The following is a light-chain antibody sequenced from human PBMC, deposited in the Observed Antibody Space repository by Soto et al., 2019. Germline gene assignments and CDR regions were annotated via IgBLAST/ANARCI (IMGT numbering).Light chain of an antibody. V-gene: IGKV3-20*01. CDR3: HHSGGSPHT. CDR2: GAS. Sequence: EVVLTQSPGTLSLSPGEGATLSCRASPSVYSSNLAWYQQKPGQAPRLLIYGASSRATGIPDRFSASGAGTDFTLTISRLEPEDFAVYYCHHSGGSPHTFGGGTRVEI. J-gene: IGKJ4*01. CDR1: PSVYSSN.